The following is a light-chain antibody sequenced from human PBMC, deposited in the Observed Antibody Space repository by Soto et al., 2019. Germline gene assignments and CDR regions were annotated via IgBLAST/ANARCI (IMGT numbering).Light chain of an antibody. V-gene: IGLV1-40*01. CDR3: QSYDSSLSGSV. CDR2: GTS. Sequence: QSVLTQPPSVSGAPGQRDTISCTGSSSNIGAGYDVHWYQQLPGTAPKLLIYGTSNRPSGVPDRFSGSKSGTSASLAITGLQAEDEADYYCQSYDSSLSGSVFGGGTQLTVL. J-gene: IGLJ3*02. CDR1: SSNIGAGYD.